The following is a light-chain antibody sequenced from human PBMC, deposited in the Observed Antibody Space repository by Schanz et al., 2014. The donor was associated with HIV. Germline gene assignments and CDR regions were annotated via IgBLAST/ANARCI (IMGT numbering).Light chain of an antibody. CDR3: QQYNNWPPIT. J-gene: IGKJ4*01. V-gene: IGKV3D-15*01. CDR2: DAS. Sequence: EIVMTQSPATLSVSPGERATLSCRASQSVSSNLAWYQQKHGQAPRLLIYDASNRATGIPARFSGSGSGTDFTLTISSLQSEDVAVYYCQQYNNWPPITFGGGTKVEIK. CDR1: QSVSSN.